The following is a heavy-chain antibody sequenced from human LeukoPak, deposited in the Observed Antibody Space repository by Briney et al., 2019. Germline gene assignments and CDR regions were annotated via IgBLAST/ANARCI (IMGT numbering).Heavy chain of an antibody. CDR3: ARTYYYGSGSYSRRPNWFDP. V-gene: IGHV1-69*13. CDR1: GGTFSSYA. D-gene: IGHD3-10*01. CDR2: IIPIFGTA. J-gene: IGHJ5*02. Sequence: SVKVSCKASGGTFSSYASSWGRQAPGQGLEWMGGIIPIFGTANYAQKFQGRVTITADESTSTAYMELSSLRSEDTAVYYCARTYYYGSGSYSRRPNWFDPWGQGTLVTVSS.